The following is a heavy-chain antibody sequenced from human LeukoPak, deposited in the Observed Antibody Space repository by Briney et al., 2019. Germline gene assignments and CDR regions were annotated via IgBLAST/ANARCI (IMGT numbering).Heavy chain of an antibody. CDR3: ARAHTPGYSYGYRRWFDH. J-gene: IGHJ5*02. D-gene: IGHD5-18*01. V-gene: IGHV4-34*01. CDR1: GGSFSGYY. Sequence: SETLSLTCAVYGGSFSGYYWSWIRQPPGKGLEWIGEINHSGSTNYNPSLKSRVTISVDTSKNQFSLKLSSVTAADTAVYYCARAHTPGYSYGYRRWFDHWGQGTLVTVSS. CDR2: INHSGST.